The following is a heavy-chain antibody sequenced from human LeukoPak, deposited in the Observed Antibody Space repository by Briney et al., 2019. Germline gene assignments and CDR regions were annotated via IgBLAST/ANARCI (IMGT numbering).Heavy chain of an antibody. J-gene: IGHJ4*02. CDR1: GGSFSGYY. CDR2: INHSGST. V-gene: IGHV4-34*01. Sequence: TSETLSLTCAVYGGSFSGYYWSWIRQPPGKGLEWIGEINHSGSTNYNPSLKSRVTISVDTSKNQFSLKLSSVTAADTAVYYCARDNRYSGYDRWGQGTLVAVSS. CDR3: ARDNRYSGYDR. D-gene: IGHD5-12*01.